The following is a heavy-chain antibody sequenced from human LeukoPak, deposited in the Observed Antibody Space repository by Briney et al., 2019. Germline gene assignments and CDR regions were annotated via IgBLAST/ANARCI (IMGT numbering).Heavy chain of an antibody. J-gene: IGHJ4*02. CDR1: GGSINSGTYY. CDR2: IYNSGST. V-gene: IGHV4-61*02. Sequence: SETLSLTCTVSGGSINSGTYYWVWIRQPAGTGLEWIVRIYNSGSTNYNPSLKSRVTISVDTSKNQFSLKLSSVTAADTAVYYCAREDYGSGKYYFDSWGQGTLVTVSS. CDR3: AREDYGSGKYYFDS. D-gene: IGHD3-10*01.